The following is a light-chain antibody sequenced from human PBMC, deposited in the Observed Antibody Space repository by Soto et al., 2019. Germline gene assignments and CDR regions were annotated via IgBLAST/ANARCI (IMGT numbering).Light chain of an antibody. Sequence: ETVLTQSPGTLYFSPGERATLSCRASQSVGNSHVAWYQQRRGLPPRLLIYGASNRATGIPDRFSGSGSGTEFTLTISSLKSEDFAVYYCQQYDNWPRTFGQGTKVDIK. V-gene: IGKV3-20*01. CDR1: QSVGNSH. CDR3: QQYDNWPRT. J-gene: IGKJ1*01. CDR2: GAS.